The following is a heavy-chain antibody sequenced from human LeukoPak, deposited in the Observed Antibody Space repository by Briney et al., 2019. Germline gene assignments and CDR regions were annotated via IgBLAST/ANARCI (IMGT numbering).Heavy chain of an antibody. CDR2: IYSGGST. Sequence: GGSLRLSCAASGFTVSSNYMSWVRQAPGKGLEWVSVIYSGGSTYYADSVKGRFTISRDNSKNTLYLQMNSLRAEDTAVYYCARSSDRYYYHMDVWGKGTTVTVSS. CDR1: GFTVSSNY. CDR3: ARSSDRYYYHMDV. V-gene: IGHV3-66*02. J-gene: IGHJ6*03. D-gene: IGHD1-14*01.